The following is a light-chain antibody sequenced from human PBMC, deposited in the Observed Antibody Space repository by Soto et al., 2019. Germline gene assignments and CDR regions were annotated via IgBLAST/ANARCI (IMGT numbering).Light chain of an antibody. CDR1: QGIGTD. J-gene: IGKJ3*01. Sequence: ALPMTQSPSSLAASVGDRVTITCRASQGIGTDLGWYQQRPGKAPNLLIYEASALRSGAPSRFSGSGSGTVFTLTISSLQPEDFGTYYCLQDHNYPFTFGPGTKV. CDR3: LQDHNYPFT. CDR2: EAS. V-gene: IGKV1-6*01.